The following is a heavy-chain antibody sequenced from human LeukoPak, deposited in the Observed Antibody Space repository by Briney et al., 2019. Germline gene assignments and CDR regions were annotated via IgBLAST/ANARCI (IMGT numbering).Heavy chain of an antibody. J-gene: IGHJ2*01. D-gene: IGHD4-11*01. V-gene: IGHV2-5*01. CDR3: AHSADDYSDYVSWYFAL. Sequence: SGPTLANPTQTLTLPCTFSGFSLSTSGVGVGWIRQPPGKALEWLALIYWNDDKRYSPSLKSRLTITKDTSKNQVVLTMTNMDPVDTATYYCAHSADDYSDYVSWYFALWGRGTLVTVSS. CDR1: GFSLSTSGVG. CDR2: IYWNDDK.